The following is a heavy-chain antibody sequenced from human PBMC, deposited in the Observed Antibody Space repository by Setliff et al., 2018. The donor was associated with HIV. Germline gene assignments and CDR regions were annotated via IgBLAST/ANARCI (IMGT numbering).Heavy chain of an antibody. CDR2: IYTSGST. V-gene: IGHV4-4*07. Sequence: SETLSPTCTVSGGSISSYYLSWIRQPAGKGLEWIGRIYTSGSTNYNPSLKSRVTMSVDTSKNQFSLKLSYVTAAETAVYWRARDNNDILAGYSNGGQGTQVTVSS. J-gene: IGHJ4*02. CDR1: GGSISSYY. CDR3: ARDNNDILAGYSN. D-gene: IGHD3-9*01.